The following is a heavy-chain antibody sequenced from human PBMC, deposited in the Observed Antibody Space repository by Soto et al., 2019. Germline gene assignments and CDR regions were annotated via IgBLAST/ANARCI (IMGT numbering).Heavy chain of an antibody. J-gene: IGHJ3*02. CDR2: ISSSGSTI. Sequence: GGSLRLSCAASGFTFSDYYMSWIRQAPGKGLEWVSYISSSGSTIYYADSVKGRFTISRDNAKNSLYLQMNSLRAEDTAVYYCARDLRPSIEVVVAAPDAYDIWGQGTMVTVSS. CDR3: ARDLRPSIEVVVAAPDAYDI. V-gene: IGHV3-11*01. D-gene: IGHD2-15*01. CDR1: GFTFSDYY.